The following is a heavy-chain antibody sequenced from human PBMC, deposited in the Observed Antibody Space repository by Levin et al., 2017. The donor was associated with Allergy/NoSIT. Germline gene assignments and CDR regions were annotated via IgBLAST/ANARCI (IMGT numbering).Heavy chain of an antibody. J-gene: IGHJ4*02. CDR2: MNPNSGNT. Sequence: ASVKVSCKASGYTFTSYDINWVRQATGQGLEWMGWMNPNSGNTGYAQKFQGRVTMTRNTSISTAYMELSSLRSEDTAVYYCARALFIQLWLPAYWGQGTLVTVSS. V-gene: IGHV1-8*01. D-gene: IGHD5-18*01. CDR1: GYTFTSYD. CDR3: ARALFIQLWLPAY.